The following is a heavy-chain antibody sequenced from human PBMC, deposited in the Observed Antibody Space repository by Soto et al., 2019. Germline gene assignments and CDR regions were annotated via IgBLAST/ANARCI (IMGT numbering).Heavy chain of an antibody. Sequence: QVQLVQSGAEVKKPGASVKVSCKASGYTFASYAISWMRQAPGQGLEWMGWISAYNGNTNYAQKLQGRVTMTTDTXXXXXXXXXXXXXXXXXXXXXXXXXXXXPDYWGQGTLVTVSS. CDR3: XXXXXXPDY. CDR2: ISAYNGNT. V-gene: IGHV1-18*01. CDR1: GYTFASYA. J-gene: IGHJ4*02.